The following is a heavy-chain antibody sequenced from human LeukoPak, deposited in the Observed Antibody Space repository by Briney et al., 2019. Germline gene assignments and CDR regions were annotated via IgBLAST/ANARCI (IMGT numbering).Heavy chain of an antibody. Sequence: PGGSLRLSCAASGFTFSSYGMHWVRQAPGKGLEWVAVISYDGSNKYYADSVKGRFTISRDNSKNTLYLQMNSLRAEDTAVYYCAKETHPYGMDVWGQGTTVTVSS. CDR3: AKETHPYGMDV. CDR2: ISYDGSNK. J-gene: IGHJ6*02. CDR1: GFTFSSYG. V-gene: IGHV3-30*18.